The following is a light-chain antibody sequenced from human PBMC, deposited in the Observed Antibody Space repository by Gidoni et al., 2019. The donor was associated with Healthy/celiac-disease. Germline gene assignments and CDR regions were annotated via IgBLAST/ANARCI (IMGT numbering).Light chain of an antibody. CDR3: QAWDSSTGV. Sequence: SYELTQPPSVSVSPGQTASITCSGDKLGAKYACWYQQKPGQSPVLVIYQDRKRPSGIPERFSGANSGNTATLTISGTQAMDEADYYCQAWDSSTGVFGGGTKLTVL. J-gene: IGLJ2*01. V-gene: IGLV3-1*01. CDR2: QDR. CDR1: KLGAKY.